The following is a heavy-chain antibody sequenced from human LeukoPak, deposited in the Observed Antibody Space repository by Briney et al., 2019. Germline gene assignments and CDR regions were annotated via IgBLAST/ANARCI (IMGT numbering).Heavy chain of an antibody. CDR2: IIPIFGTA. D-gene: IGHD3-9*01. CDR3: ARDRRYYDIVFDRGYYMDV. CDR1: GGTFSSYA. J-gene: IGHJ6*03. V-gene: IGHV1-69*06. Sequence: SVKVSCKASGGTFSSYAISWVRQAPGQGLEWMGGIIPIFGTANYAQKFQGRVTITADKSTSTAYMELSSLRSEDTAVYYCARDRRYYDIVFDRGYYMDVWGKGTTVTVSS.